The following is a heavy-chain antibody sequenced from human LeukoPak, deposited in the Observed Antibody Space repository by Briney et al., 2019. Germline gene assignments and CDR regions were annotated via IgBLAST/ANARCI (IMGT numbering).Heavy chain of an antibody. Sequence: SETLSLTCTVSGGSISSYYWSWIRQPPGKGLEWIGYIYYSGSTNYNPSLKSRVTISVDTSKNQFSLKLSSVTAADTAVYYCASGDHDFWSGYYAYWGQGTLVTVSS. CDR2: IYYSGST. J-gene: IGHJ4*02. V-gene: IGHV4-59*01. CDR3: ASGDHDFWSGYYAY. D-gene: IGHD3-3*01. CDR1: GGSISSYY.